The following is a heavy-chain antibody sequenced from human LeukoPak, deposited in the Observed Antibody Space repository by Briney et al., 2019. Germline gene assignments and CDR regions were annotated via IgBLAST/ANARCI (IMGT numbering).Heavy chain of an antibody. D-gene: IGHD5-18*01. J-gene: IGHJ4*02. CDR1: GFTFKGYW. V-gene: IGHV3-7*01. Sequence: PGGSLRLSCAASGFTFKGYWMSWVRQAPGKGLEWVANIQQDGSEKKYVDSVKGRFTIPRDNAKNSLYLQMDSLRAEDTPVYYCVRLRYTYGKNFDCWGQGTLVTVSS. CDR2: IQQDGSEK. CDR3: VRLRYTYGKNFDC.